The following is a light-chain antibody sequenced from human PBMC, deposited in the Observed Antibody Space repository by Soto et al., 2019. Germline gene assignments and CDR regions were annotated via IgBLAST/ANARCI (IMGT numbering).Light chain of an antibody. CDR1: QSVRSNY. CDR2: DAS. Sequence: EIVLTQSPDTLSLSPGERATLFCRASQSVRSNYLAWYQQKPGQAPRFLIYDASSRATGIPERFSGSGSGTDVTLTISRLEPEDFAVYYCQQYGSSPLTFGGGTKVEIK. J-gene: IGKJ4*01. CDR3: QQYGSSPLT. V-gene: IGKV3-20*01.